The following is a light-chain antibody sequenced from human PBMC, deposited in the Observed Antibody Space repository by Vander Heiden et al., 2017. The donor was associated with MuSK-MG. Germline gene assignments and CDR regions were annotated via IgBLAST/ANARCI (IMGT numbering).Light chain of an antibody. CDR3: QQDDNYPCT. V-gene: IGKV1-5*01. Sequence: DIQMTQSPSTLSASVGDRVTITCRASQSISNWLAWYQQKPGKAPELLIYHVSSLKSGVPPRFSGSGSETEFTLTISSLQPDDFATYYCQQDDNYPCTFGQGTKLEI. CDR1: QSISNW. CDR2: HVS. J-gene: IGKJ2*02.